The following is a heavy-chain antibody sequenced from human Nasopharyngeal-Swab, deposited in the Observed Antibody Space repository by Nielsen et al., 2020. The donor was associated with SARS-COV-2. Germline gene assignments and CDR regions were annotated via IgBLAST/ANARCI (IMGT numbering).Heavy chain of an antibody. CDR1: GGSFSGYY. CDR2: INHSGGT. D-gene: IGHD2-2*01. CDR3: AREVVPAASGYWFDP. V-gene: IGHV4-34*09. Sequence: SETLSLTCAVYGGSFSGYYWSWIRQPPGKGLEWIGEINHSGGTNYNPSLKSRVTISVDTSKNQFSLKLSSVTAADTAVYYCAREVVPAASGYWFDPWGQGTLVTVSS. J-gene: IGHJ5*02.